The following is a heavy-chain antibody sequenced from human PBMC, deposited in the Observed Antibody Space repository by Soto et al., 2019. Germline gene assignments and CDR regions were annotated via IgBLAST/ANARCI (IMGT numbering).Heavy chain of an antibody. D-gene: IGHD1-26*01. CDR3: ASGPLWTASDTRAVPYYYGMDV. V-gene: IGHV1-69*14. J-gene: IGHJ6*02. CDR1: GGTFSSYA. Sequence: QVQLVQSGAEVKKPGSSVKVSCKASGGTFSSYAISWVRQAPGQGLEWMGGIIPIFGTANYAQKFQGRVTITADKATSTAYLELSSLRSEDTAVSYCASGPLWTASDTRAVPYYYGMDVWGQGTTVTVSS. CDR2: IIPIFGTA.